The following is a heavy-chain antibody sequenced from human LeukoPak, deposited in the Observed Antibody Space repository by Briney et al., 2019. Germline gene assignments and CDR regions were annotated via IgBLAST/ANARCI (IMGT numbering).Heavy chain of an antibody. CDR3: AREAVRYFDWLLSNWFDP. CDR2: IYYSGST. D-gene: IGHD3-9*01. CDR1: GGSISSYY. J-gene: IGHJ5*02. V-gene: IGHV4-59*01. Sequence: ASETLSLTCTVSGGSISSYYWSWIRQPPGKGLEWIGYIYYSGSTNYNPSLKSRVTISVDTSKNQFSLKLSSVTAADTAVYYCAREAVRYFDWLLSNWFDPWGQGTLVTVSS.